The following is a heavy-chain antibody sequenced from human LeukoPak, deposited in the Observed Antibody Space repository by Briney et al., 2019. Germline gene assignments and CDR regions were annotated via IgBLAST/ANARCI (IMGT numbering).Heavy chain of an antibody. Sequence: GGSLRLSCAASGFTFSDYSMNWVRQAPGKGLEWISYIGIDSGNTNYADSVKGRFTISGDKAKNSLYLQINSLRVEDTAVYYCARDYKYAFDNWGQGTLVTVSS. CDR1: GFTFSDYS. CDR2: IGIDSGNT. J-gene: IGHJ4*02. CDR3: ARDYKYAFDN. V-gene: IGHV3-48*01. D-gene: IGHD5-24*01.